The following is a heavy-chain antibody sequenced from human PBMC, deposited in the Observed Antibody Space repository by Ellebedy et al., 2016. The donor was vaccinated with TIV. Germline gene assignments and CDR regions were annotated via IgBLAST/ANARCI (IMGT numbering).Heavy chain of an antibody. J-gene: IGHJ4*02. V-gene: IGHV3-30*03. CDR1: GFTFSSYG. CDR3: AADSGYSGSYYGAMGIDY. Sequence: GESLKISCAASGFTFSSYGMHWVRQAPGKGLEWVAVISYDGSNKYYADSVKGRFTISRDNSKNTLYLQMNSLRSEDTAVYYCAADSGYSGSYYGAMGIDYWGQGTLVTVSS. D-gene: IGHD1-26*01. CDR2: ISYDGSNK.